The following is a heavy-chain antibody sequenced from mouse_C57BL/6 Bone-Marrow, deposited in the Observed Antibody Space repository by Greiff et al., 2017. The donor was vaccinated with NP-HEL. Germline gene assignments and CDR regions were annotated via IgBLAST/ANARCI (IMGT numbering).Heavy chain of an antibody. CDR1: GYTFTSYW. CDR3: ARDTTVVAYYFDY. J-gene: IGHJ2*01. CDR2: IDPNSGGT. V-gene: IGHV1-72*01. D-gene: IGHD1-1*01. Sequence: VQLQQPGAELVKPGASVKLSCKASGYTFTSYWMHWVKQRPGRGLEWIGRIDPNSGGTKYHEKFKSKATLTVDKPSSTAYMQLSSLTSEDSAVYYCARDTTVVAYYFDYWGQGTTLTVSS.